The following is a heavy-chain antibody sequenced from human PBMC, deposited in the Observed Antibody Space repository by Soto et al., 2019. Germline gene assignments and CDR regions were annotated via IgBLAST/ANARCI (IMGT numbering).Heavy chain of an antibody. D-gene: IGHD6-13*01. Sequence: EVQLLESGGGLVQPGGSLRLSCAASGFTFSSYAMTWVRQAPGKGLEWVSVISGTGGSTYYSDSVKGRFTSSRDNSDNTVNLQMKSLRAEDTAIYYCAKNPSNWVYYGMDVWGQGTTVTVSS. CDR1: GFTFSSYA. CDR2: ISGTGGST. J-gene: IGHJ6*02. CDR3: AKNPSNWVYYGMDV. V-gene: IGHV3-23*01.